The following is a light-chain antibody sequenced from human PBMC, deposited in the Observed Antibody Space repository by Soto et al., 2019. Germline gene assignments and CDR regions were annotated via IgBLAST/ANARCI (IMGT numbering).Light chain of an antibody. CDR3: QQYYSSPFT. J-gene: IGKJ3*01. CDR2: WTS. Sequence: DIVMTQSPDSLAVSLGERATINCRSGQSILYSPNNKSYLAWYQQKSGQPPKLLIYWTSTRESGVPDRFSGSGSGTDFTLTISSLQAEDVAVYYCQQYYSSPFTFGPGTNVDVK. V-gene: IGKV4-1*01. CDR1: QSILYSPNNKSY.